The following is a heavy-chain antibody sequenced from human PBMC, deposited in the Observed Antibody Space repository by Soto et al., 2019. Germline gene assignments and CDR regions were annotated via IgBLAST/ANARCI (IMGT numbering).Heavy chain of an antibody. V-gene: IGHV3-7*01. CDR1: GFTFSSYW. CDR2: IKQDGSEK. CDR3: ARCYGSGSYFSPYYYYYGMDV. Sequence: GGSLRLSCAASGFTFSSYWMSWVRQAPGKGLEWVANIKQDGSEKYCVDSVKGRFTISRDNAKNSLYLQMNSLRAEDTAVYYCARCYGSGSYFSPYYYYYGMDVWGQGTTVTVSS. D-gene: IGHD3-10*01. J-gene: IGHJ6*02.